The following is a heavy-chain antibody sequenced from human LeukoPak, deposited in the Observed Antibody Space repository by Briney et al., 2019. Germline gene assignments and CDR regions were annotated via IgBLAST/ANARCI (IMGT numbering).Heavy chain of an antibody. J-gene: IGHJ3*02. D-gene: IGHD2-2*01. CDR2: IYYSGST. Sequence: SETLSLTCTVSGGSISSSSYYWGWIRQPPGKGLEWIGSIYYSGSTYYNPSLKSRVTISVDTSKNQFSLKLSSVTAADTAVYYCARLEEVVVPAAPIDIWGQGTMVTVSS. CDR3: ARLEEVVVPAAPIDI. CDR1: GGSISSSSYY. V-gene: IGHV4-39*01.